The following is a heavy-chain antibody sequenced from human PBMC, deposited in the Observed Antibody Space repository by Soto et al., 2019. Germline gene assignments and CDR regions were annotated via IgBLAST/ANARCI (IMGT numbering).Heavy chain of an antibody. D-gene: IGHD6-19*01. CDR3: AKDHMAWAGLFDS. V-gene: IGHV3-9*01. J-gene: IGHJ4*02. CDR1: GFTFDNYA. CDR2: ISWNSGNI. Sequence: DVQLMESGGGLVQPGRSLRLSCAASGFTFDNYAMHWVRQVPGKGLEWVSGISWNSGNIGYADSVKGRLTISRDNAQNSLYLQMNSLRSEDTAFYYCAKDHMAWAGLFDSWGQGTLVTVSS.